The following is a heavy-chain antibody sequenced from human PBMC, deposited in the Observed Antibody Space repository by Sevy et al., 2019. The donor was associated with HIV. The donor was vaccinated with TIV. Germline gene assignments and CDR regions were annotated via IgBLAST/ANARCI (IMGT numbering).Heavy chain of an antibody. CDR1: GYTFSDYY. Sequence: ASLKVSCKASGYTFSDYYIHWVRQAPGQGLEWMGWINPNSGGTNYAQKFQGRVTMTRDTSITTAYMELSRMRSDDTAVYYCARQSAYHFYGMDVWGQGTTVTVSS. D-gene: IGHD3-16*01. V-gene: IGHV1-2*02. J-gene: IGHJ6*02. CDR3: ARQSAYHFYGMDV. CDR2: INPNSGGT.